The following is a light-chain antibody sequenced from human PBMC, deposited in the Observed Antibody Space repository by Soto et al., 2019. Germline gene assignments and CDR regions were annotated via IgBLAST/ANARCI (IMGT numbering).Light chain of an antibody. J-gene: IGKJ1*01. CDR3: QQTNSFPRT. V-gene: IGKV1-12*01. Sequence: IQMTQSPSSVSASVGDRVAITCRASQDITNWLAWYKLKPGKAPKLLIYAESSVQSGVPSRFNGGGSGTEFTLTISSLQPEDFATYYCQQTNSFPRTFGQGTKVEAK. CDR2: AES. CDR1: QDITNW.